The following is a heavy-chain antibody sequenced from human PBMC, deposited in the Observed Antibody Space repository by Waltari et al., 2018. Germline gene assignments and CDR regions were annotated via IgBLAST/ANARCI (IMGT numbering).Heavy chain of an antibody. V-gene: IGHV4-30-4*08. Sequence: QVQLQESGPGLVKPSQTLSLTCTVSGGSISSGDYYWSWIRQPPGKGLEWIGYIYYSASTYDNPSLKSRVTISVDTSKNQFSLKLSSVTAADTAVYYCARGVWGILRWFQHWGQGTLVTVSS. CDR3: ARGVWGILRWFQH. CDR2: IYYSAST. CDR1: GGSISSGDYY. D-gene: IGHD2-21*01. J-gene: IGHJ1*01.